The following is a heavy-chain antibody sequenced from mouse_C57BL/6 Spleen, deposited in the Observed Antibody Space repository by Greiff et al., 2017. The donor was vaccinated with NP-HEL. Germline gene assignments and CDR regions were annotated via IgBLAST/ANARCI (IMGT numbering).Heavy chain of an antibody. CDR1: GYTFTSYW. CDR3: ARRGAYYGSPWFAY. D-gene: IGHD1-1*01. V-gene: IGHV1-50*01. J-gene: IGHJ3*01. CDR2: IDPSDSYT. Sequence: QVQLQQPGAELVKPGASVKLSCKASGYTFTSYWMQWVKQRPGQGLEWIGEIDPSDSYTNYNQKFKGKATLTVDTSSSTAYMQLSSLTSEDSAVYYCARRGAYYGSPWFAYWGQGTGHCLC.